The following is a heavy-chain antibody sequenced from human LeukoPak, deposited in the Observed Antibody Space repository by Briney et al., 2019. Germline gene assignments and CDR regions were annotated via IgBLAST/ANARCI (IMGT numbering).Heavy chain of an antibody. CDR3: ARYNTAGYYFDY. Sequence: SQTLSLTCSVSSGSISSGNYYWSWIRQPAGTGLEWIGRIYTSGSTNYNPSLESRVTISVDTSKNQFSLNLSSVTTADTAVYYCARYNTAGYYFDYWGQGTLVTVSS. CDR2: IYTSGST. V-gene: IGHV4-61*02. CDR1: SGSISSGNYY. D-gene: IGHD1-1*01. J-gene: IGHJ4*02.